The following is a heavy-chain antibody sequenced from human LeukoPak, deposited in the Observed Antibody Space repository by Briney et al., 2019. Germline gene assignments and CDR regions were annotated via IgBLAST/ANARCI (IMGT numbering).Heavy chain of an antibody. Sequence: PSETLSLTCTVSGGSISSSSYYWGWIRQPPGKGLEWIGSIYYSGSTYYNPSLKSRVTISVDTSKNQFSLKLSSVTAADTAVYYCARAERGYDYVWGSYRYTSATNPFDYWGQGTLVTVSS. D-gene: IGHD3-16*02. CDR2: IYYSGST. J-gene: IGHJ4*02. V-gene: IGHV4-39*07. CDR1: GGSISSSSYY. CDR3: ARAERGYDYVWGSYRYTSATNPFDY.